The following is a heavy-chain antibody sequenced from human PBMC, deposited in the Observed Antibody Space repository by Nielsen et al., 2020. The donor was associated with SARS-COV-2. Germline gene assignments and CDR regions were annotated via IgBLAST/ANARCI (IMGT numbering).Heavy chain of an antibody. CDR1: GFTFSSYG. D-gene: IGHD5-24*01. J-gene: IGHJ4*02. Sequence: GEFLKISCAASGFTFSSYGMHWVRQAPGKGLEWVAVISYDGSNKYYADSVKGRFTISRDNSKNTLYLQMNSLRAEDTAVYYCAKLREMVDYWGQGTLVTVSS. CDR3: AKLREMVDY. V-gene: IGHV3-30*18. CDR2: ISYDGSNK.